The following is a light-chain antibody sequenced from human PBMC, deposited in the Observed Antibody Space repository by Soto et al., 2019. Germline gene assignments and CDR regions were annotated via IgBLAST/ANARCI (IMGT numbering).Light chain of an antibody. CDR1: SSDIGSYNH. CDR2: AVS. V-gene: IGLV2-14*03. J-gene: IGLJ1*01. CDR3: SSYSSSSTFYV. Sequence: QSVLTQPASVSGSPGQSITISCSGTSSDIGSYNHVAWYQQFPGKSPKLMIYAVSDRPSGVSDRFSGSKSGITASLTISGLQAEDEADYFCSSYSSSSTFYVFGAGTKFTVL.